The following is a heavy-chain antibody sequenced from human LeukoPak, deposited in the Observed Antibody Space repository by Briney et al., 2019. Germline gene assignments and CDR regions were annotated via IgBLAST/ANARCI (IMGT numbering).Heavy chain of an antibody. CDR3: ANLEGGY. CDR1: GFTFSHHG. Sequence: PGGSLRLSCAAPGFTFSHHGMNWVRQAPGKGLEWVSGVGPSGARTYYADSVKGRFTISRDISKNTLYVQMNSLRAEDTAVYYCANLEGGYWGQGTLVTVSS. J-gene: IGHJ4*02. V-gene: IGHV3-23*01. CDR2: VGPSGART.